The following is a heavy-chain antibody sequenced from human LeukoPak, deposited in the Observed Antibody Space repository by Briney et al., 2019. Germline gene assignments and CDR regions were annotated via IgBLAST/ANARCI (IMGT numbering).Heavy chain of an antibody. CDR1: GFTFTSSA. CDR3: TAAPSSGTYYFDY. Sequence: SVKVSCKASGFTFTSSAMQWVRQARGQRLEWIGWIVVGSGNTNYAQKFQERVTITRDMSTSTAYMELSSLRSEDTAVYYCTAAPSSGTYYFDYWGQGALVTVSS. CDR2: IVVGSGNT. J-gene: IGHJ4*02. V-gene: IGHV1-58*02. D-gene: IGHD1-26*01.